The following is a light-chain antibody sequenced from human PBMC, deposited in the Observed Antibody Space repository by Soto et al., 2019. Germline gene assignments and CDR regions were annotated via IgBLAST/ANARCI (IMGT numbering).Light chain of an antibody. CDR3: QQYGSSGT. CDR2: GAS. V-gene: IGKV3-20*01. J-gene: IGKJ1*01. Sequence: EIVLTQSPGTLSLSPGERSTLSCRASQTVSSSYLAWYQQKPGQAPRLLIYGASSRATGIPDRFSGSGSGTDFTLTITRLEPEDFAVYYCQQYGSSGTFGQGTRWIS. CDR1: QTVSSSY.